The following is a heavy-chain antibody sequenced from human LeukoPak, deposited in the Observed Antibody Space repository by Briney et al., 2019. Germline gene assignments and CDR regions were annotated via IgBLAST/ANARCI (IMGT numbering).Heavy chain of an antibody. D-gene: IGHD6-19*01. CDR3: ARDQGGSYSGGDYDAFDI. J-gene: IGHJ3*02. V-gene: IGHV3-7*01. Sequence: PGGSLRLSCAASGFTFKNFWMTWVRQAPGKGLDWVANIKRDGSDRYYVDSVKGRFTISRDNAKNSLFLQMNSLRAEDTAVYYCARDQGGSYSGGDYDAFDIWGQGTMVTVSS. CDR1: GFTFKNFW. CDR2: IKRDGSDR.